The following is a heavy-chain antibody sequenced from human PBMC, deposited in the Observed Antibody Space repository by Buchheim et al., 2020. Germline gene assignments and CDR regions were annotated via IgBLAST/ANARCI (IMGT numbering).Heavy chain of an antibody. Sequence: QVQLVESGGGLVKPGGSLRLSCAASGFTFSDYYMSWIRQAPGKGLEWVSYISSSGSTIYYADSVKGRFTISRDTAKNSLYLQMNSLRAEDTAVYYCARVRRIIVVVPAATNYYYYMDVWGKGTT. J-gene: IGHJ6*03. CDR3: ARVRRIIVVVPAATNYYYYMDV. D-gene: IGHD2-2*01. V-gene: IGHV3-11*01. CDR2: ISSSGSTI. CDR1: GFTFSDYY.